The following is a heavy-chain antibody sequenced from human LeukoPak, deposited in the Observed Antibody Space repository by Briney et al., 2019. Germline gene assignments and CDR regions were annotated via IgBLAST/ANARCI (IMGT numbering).Heavy chain of an antibody. V-gene: IGHV3-23*01. CDR2: ISTSGESA. CDR3: AKDRGSGYHYFDY. D-gene: IGHD3-22*01. CDR1: GFTFSSYA. Sequence: GGSLRLSCPVSGFTFSSYAMSWVRQTPGRGLEWVSVISTSGESAYYADSVKGRFTISRDNSKNTLYLQMNSLRAEDTAVYYCAKDRGSGYHYFDYWGQGTLVTVSS. J-gene: IGHJ4*02.